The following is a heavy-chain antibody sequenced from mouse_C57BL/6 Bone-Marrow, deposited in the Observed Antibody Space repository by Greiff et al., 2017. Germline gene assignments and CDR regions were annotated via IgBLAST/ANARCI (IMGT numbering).Heavy chain of an antibody. CDR3: AREYMVTTPAWFAY. Sequence: VQLQQSGAELVKPGASVKMSCKASGYTFTSYWITWVKQRPGQGLEWIGDIYPGSGSTNYNEKFKSKATLTVDTSSSTAYMQLSSLTSEDSAVYYCAREYMVTTPAWFAYWGQGTLVTVSA. V-gene: IGHV1-55*01. J-gene: IGHJ3*01. CDR2: IYPGSGST. D-gene: IGHD2-2*01. CDR1: GYTFTSYW.